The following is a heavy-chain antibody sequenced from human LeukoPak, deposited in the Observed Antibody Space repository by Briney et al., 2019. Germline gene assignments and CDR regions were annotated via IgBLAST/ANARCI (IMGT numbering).Heavy chain of an antibody. V-gene: IGHV4-30-4*01. Sequence: SETLSLTCTVSGGSIGSGDYYWSWIRQPPGKGLEWIGFIYYSGSTYYNPSLKSRVIISVDTSKNQFSLKMSSVIAADTAVYYCARTPDSGTYYNAWFDPWGQGTLVTVSS. D-gene: IGHD3-10*01. CDR2: IYYSGST. CDR3: ARTPDSGTYYNAWFDP. CDR1: GGSIGSGDYY. J-gene: IGHJ5*02.